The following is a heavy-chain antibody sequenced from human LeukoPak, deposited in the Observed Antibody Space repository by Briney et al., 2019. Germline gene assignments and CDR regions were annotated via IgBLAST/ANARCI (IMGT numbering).Heavy chain of an antibody. V-gene: IGHV1-69*13. CDR2: IIPIFGTA. CDR3: ARVGGYSYGYDY. J-gene: IGHJ4*02. CDR1: GYTFTSYD. D-gene: IGHD5-18*01. Sequence: SVKVSCKASGYTFTSYDISWVRQAPGQGLEWMGGIIPIFGTANYAQKFQGRVTITADESTSTAYMELSSLRSEDTAVYYCARVGGYSYGYDYWGQGTLVTVSS.